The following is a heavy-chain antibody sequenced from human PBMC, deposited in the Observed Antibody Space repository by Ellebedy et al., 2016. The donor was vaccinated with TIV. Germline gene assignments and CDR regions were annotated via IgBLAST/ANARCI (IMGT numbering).Heavy chain of an antibody. V-gene: IGHV4-61*02. CDR2: ISSGGT. CDR1: GGSISSGSYY. J-gene: IGHJ5*02. Sequence: LRLSXTVSGGSISSGSYYWSWVRQPAGKGLEWIGRISSGGTSYNPSLRSRVTMSVDTSKNQLSLRLTSVMAADAAVYYCARGHNWFDLWGQGTLVIVSS. CDR3: ARGHNWFDL.